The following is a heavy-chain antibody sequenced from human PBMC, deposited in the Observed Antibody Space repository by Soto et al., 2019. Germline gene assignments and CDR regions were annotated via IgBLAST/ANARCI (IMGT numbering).Heavy chain of an antibody. V-gene: IGHV3-49*03. CDR2: IRSKAYGGTT. D-gene: IGHD5-12*01. CDR1: GFTFGDYA. Sequence: EVQLVESGGGLVQPGRSLRLSCTASGFTFGDYAMSWFRQAPGKGLQWVGFIRSKAYGGTTEYAASVKGRFTISRDDSKSIAYLQMNSLKTEDTAVYYCTRAKWGGVASIDYWGQGTLVTVSS. J-gene: IGHJ4*02. CDR3: TRAKWGGVASIDY.